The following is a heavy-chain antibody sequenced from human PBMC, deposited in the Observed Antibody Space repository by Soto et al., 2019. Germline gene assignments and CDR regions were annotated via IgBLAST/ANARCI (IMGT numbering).Heavy chain of an antibody. CDR2: ISYDGSNK. D-gene: IGHD1-1*01. CDR3: ARDWNRNDFDY. J-gene: IGHJ4*02. Sequence: GGSLRLSCAASGFTFSSYAMHWVRQAPGKGLEWVAVISYDGSNKYYADSVKGRFTISRDNSKNTLYLQMNSLRAEDTAVYYCARDWNRNDFDYWGQGTLVTVSS. V-gene: IGHV3-30-3*01. CDR1: GFTFSSYA.